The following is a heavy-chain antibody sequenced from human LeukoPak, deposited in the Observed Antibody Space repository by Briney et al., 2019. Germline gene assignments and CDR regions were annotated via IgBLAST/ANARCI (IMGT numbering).Heavy chain of an antibody. Sequence: GGSLRLSCVVSGLSFTNAWMGWVRQTPGNGLEWVGRITSRTDGGTTAFAAPVNGSFTISTDESKKTLYLQMNRLKAEDTAVYYCTTDRGVTYLPLFDYWGQGVLVTVSS. CDR2: ITSRTDGGTT. CDR1: GLSFTNAW. J-gene: IGHJ4*02. CDR3: TTDRGVTYLPLFDY. V-gene: IGHV3-15*01. D-gene: IGHD3-10*01.